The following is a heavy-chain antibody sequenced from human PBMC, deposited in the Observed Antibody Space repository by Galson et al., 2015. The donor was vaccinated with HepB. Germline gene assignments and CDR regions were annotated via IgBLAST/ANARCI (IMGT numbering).Heavy chain of an antibody. CDR3: TTMRGVVPAAIRTN. CDR2: IKSKTDGGTT. Sequence: SLRLSCAASGFTFSNAWMNWVRQAPGKGLEWVGRIKSKTDGGTTDYAAPVKGRFTISRDDSKNTLYLQMNSLKTADTAVYYCTTMRGVVPAAIRTNWGQGTLVTVSS. V-gene: IGHV3-15*07. D-gene: IGHD2-2*01. CDR1: GFTFSNAW. J-gene: IGHJ4*02.